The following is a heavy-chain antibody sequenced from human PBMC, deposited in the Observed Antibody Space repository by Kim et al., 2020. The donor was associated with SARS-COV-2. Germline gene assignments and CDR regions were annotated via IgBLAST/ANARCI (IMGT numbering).Heavy chain of an antibody. J-gene: IGHJ4*02. CDR3: AIHSRIAAAGTYFDY. D-gene: IGHD6-13*01. Sequence: GESLKISCKGSGYSFTSYWISWVRQMPGKGLEWMGRIDPSDSYTNYSPSFQGHVTISADKSISTAYLQWSSLKASDTAMYYCAIHSRIAAAGTYFDYWGQGTLVTVSS. V-gene: IGHV5-10-1*01. CDR1: GYSFTSYW. CDR2: IDPSDSYT.